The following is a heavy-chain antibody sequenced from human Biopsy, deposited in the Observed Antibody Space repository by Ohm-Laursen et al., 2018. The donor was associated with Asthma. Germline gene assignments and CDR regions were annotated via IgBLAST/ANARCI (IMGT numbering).Heavy chain of an antibody. D-gene: IGHD3-22*01. Sequence: SETLSLTCGVYRGSLRVYVWSWIRQPPGKGLEWIGESNQGGSPTFNPSLKSRVTISRDTSKNQLSLKLRSVTAADTAVYYCARIPRRSGSYFVDYWGQGTLVIVSS. CDR3: ARIPRRSGSYFVDY. J-gene: IGHJ4*02. CDR1: RGSLRVYV. V-gene: IGHV4-34*01. CDR2: SNQGGSP.